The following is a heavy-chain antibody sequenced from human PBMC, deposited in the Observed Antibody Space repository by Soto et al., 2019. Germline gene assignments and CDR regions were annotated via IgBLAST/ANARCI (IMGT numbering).Heavy chain of an antibody. CDR1: GYTFSNYG. CDR2: ISAYNGHT. D-gene: IGHD3-16*01. CDR3: VRGDAGYFAH. Sequence: QVQLVQSGIEVKKPGASVKVSCNTMGYTFSNYGLSWVRQAPGEGLEWLGWISAYNGHTKYAQKVQDRVTLTTDTSASTAYLELRSLRSDDTAVYYCVRGDAGYFAHCGQGTLVLVSS. V-gene: IGHV1-18*01. J-gene: IGHJ4*02.